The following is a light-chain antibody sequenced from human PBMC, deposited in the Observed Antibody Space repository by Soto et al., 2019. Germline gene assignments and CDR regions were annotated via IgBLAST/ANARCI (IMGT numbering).Light chain of an antibody. CDR1: QVIVSRY. J-gene: IGKJ2*01. V-gene: IGKV3-20*01. Sequence: DIVMTQSPCTLSVSPGERATISCRASQVIVSRYLDWYHQKSGQAPRLLIYGASSRATGIPDRFSGSGSGTDFTLTISRLEPEDFGVYYCQQFGSSIPHSFGQGTKLEIK. CDR3: QQFGSSIPHS. CDR2: GAS.